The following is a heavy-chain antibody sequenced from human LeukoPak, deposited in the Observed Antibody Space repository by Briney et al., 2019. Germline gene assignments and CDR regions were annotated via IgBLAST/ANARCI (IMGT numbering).Heavy chain of an antibody. CDR1: GFTFSNYG. J-gene: IGHJ6*02. V-gene: IGHV3-23*01. Sequence: GGSLRLSCAASGFTFSNYGLSWVRQAPGKGLEWVSAISGGGSATYYADSVKGRFTISRGNSKNTLFLQMNTLRADDTAVYYCAGGAGVYYYGMDVWGQGTLVTVSS. CDR3: AGGAGVYYYGMDV. CDR2: ISGGGSAT.